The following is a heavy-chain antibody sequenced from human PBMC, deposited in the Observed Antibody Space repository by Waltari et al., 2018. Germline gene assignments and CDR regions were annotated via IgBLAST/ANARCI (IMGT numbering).Heavy chain of an antibody. J-gene: IGHJ5*02. Sequence: QVQLQQWGAGLLKPSETLSLTCAVYGGSFSGSYWSWIRQPPGKGLEWIGEINHRGSTNYNPSVKGRGTISVDTSKNQFSLKLSSVTAADTAVYYCAREIPYDYVWGSYRSRYNWFDPWGQGTLVTVSS. D-gene: IGHD3-16*02. CDR3: AREIPYDYVWGSYRSRYNWFDP. CDR2: INHRGST. V-gene: IGHV4-34*01. CDR1: GGSFSGSY.